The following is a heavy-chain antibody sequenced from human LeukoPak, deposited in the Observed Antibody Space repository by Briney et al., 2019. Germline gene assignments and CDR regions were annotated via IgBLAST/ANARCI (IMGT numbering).Heavy chain of an antibody. CDR1: GFTFSSYA. CDR3: AKDRQGHDAFDI. Sequence: GGSLRLSCAASGFTFSSYATSWVRQAPGKGLEWVSAISGSGGSTYYADSVKGRFTISRDNSKNTLYLQMNSLRAEDTAVYYCAKDRQGHDAFDIWGQGTMVTVSS. V-gene: IGHV3-23*01. J-gene: IGHJ3*02. CDR2: ISGSGGST.